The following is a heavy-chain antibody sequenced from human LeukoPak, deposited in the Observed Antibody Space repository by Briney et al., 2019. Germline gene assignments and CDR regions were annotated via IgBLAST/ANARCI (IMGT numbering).Heavy chain of an antibody. CDR2: IWYDGSNK. V-gene: IGHV3-33*01. CDR3: ARDKSPTGYSSSWYNFQH. D-gene: IGHD6-13*01. CDR1: GFTFSSYG. J-gene: IGHJ1*01. Sequence: GGSLRLSCAASGFTFSSYGMHWVRQAPGKGPEWVAVIWYDGSNKYYADSVKGRFTISRDNSKNTLYLQMNSLRVEDTAVYYCARDKSPTGYSSSWYNFQHWGQGTLVTVSS.